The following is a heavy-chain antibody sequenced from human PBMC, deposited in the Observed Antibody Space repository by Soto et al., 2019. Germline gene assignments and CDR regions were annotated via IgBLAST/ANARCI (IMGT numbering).Heavy chain of an antibody. D-gene: IGHD5-18*01. CDR3: ARRGASGYGSNFDY. V-gene: IGHV4-34*01. CDR2: INHSGST. Sequence: SETLSLTCAVYGGSFSGYYWSWIRQPPGKGLEWIGEINHSGSTNYNPSLESRVTISVDTSKNQFSLKLTSVTAADTAVYYCARRGASGYGSNFDYWGQGTLVTVSS. CDR1: GGSFSGYY. J-gene: IGHJ4*02.